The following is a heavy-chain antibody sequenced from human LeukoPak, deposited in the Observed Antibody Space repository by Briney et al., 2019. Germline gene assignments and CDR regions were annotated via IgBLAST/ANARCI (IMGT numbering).Heavy chain of an antibody. V-gene: IGHV4-34*01. CDR2: INHSGST. CDR1: GGSFSGYY. CDR3: ATGVHGIAAAGDYYFDY. J-gene: IGHJ4*02. Sequence: TSETLSLTCAVYGGSFSGYYWSWIRQPPGKGLEWIGEINHSGSTNYNPSLKSRVTISVDTSKNQFSLKLSSVTAADTAVYYCATGVHGIAAAGDYYFDYWGQGTLVTVSS. D-gene: IGHD6-13*01.